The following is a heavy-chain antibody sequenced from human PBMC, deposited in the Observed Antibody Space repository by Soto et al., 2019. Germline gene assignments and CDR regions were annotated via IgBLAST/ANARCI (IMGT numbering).Heavy chain of an antibody. Sequence: QVQLVQSGAEVKKPGSSVKVSCKASGGTFSSYAISWVRHAPGQGLEWMGGIIPIVGTANYAQKFKGRVTITADESTSTAYMELSSLRSEDTAVYYFERGGARGTVPNSWGRGTLVTVSS. J-gene: IGHJ4*02. D-gene: IGHD1-1*01. V-gene: IGHV1-69*01. CDR2: IIPIVGTA. CDR1: GGTFSSYA. CDR3: ERGGARGTVPNS.